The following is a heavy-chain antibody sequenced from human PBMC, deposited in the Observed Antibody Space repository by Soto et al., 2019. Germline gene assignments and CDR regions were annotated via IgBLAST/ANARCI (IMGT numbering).Heavy chain of an antibody. J-gene: IGHJ6*02. CDR2: MTPKRETA. V-gene: IGHV1-8*01. D-gene: IGHD3-3*01. CDR1: GYDFNIYD. Sequence: QVHLVQSGAEVKKPGASVKVSCTASGYDFNIYDIHWVRQSTGQGLGWLGWMTPKRETAGYAPKFEGRFTMTRDTYRSAVYMELSSLGSEDTAVYLCARGSHGFWSGETYCYAMDVWGQGTTVTVSS. CDR3: ARGSHGFWSGETYCYAMDV.